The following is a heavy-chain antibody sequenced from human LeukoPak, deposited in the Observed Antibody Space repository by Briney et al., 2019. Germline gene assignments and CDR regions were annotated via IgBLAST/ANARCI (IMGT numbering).Heavy chain of an antibody. D-gene: IGHD4-17*01. J-gene: IGHJ3*01. V-gene: IGHV4-34*01. CDR2: IHHDGRT. Sequence: PSETLSLTCAVSGGSLSGYYWSWIRQSPGKGLEWMGDIHHDGRTKYQSSFKSRITIFLVSSKNEVSLRLSPVTPADTALYFCARDVVPRDYGDTLNAYDLWGQGTMVTVS. CDR3: ARDVVPRDYGDTLNAYDL. CDR1: GGSLSGYY.